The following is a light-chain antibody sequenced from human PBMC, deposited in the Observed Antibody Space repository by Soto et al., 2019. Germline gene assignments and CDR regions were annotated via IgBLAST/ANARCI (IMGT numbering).Light chain of an antibody. V-gene: IGKV1-27*01. CDR2: AAS. CDR3: QKYNSAPLT. J-gene: IGKJ4*01. Sequence: DIQMTQSPSSLSASVGDRVTITCRASQDISNSLAWYQQKPGKVSKVLIYAASILQSGVPARFSGSGSGTDFTLTISSLQPEDVATYYCQKYNSAPLTFGGGTKVEI. CDR1: QDISNS.